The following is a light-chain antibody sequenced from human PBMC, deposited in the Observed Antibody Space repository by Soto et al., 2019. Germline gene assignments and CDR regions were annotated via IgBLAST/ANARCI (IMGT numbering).Light chain of an antibody. V-gene: IGLV2-14*01. CDR1: SSDVGGYNY. J-gene: IGLJ2*01. CDR2: DVS. CDR3: SSYTSSSTVV. Sequence: QSALTQPASVSGSPGQSITISCTGTSSDVGGYNYVSWYQQHPGKAPKLMIYDVSNRPSGVSNRFSGSKSGNTASLTISGLKAEDEADYYGSSYTSSSTVVFGGGTKVTVL.